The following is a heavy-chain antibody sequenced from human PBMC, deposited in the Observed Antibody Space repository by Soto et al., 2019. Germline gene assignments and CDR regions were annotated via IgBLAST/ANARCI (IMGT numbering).Heavy chain of an antibody. V-gene: IGHV4-30-4*01. J-gene: IGHJ3*02. CDR2: IYYSGST. Sequence: QVQLQESGPGLVKPSQTLSLTCSVSGGSINSGDYYWSWIRMPPGKGLEWMGYIYYSGSTYHNPSLTSRINILLDTSKNQFSLKLSSVTAADTAVYYCATVPTYYYDRSGYANAFDIWGQGTLVTVSS. CDR1: GGSINSGDYY. CDR3: ATVPTYYYDRSGYANAFDI. D-gene: IGHD3-22*01.